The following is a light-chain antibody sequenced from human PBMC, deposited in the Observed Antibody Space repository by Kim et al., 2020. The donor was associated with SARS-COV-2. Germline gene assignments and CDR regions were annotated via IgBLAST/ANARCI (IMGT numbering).Light chain of an antibody. CDR1: KVRSRH. V-gene: IGLV3-1*01. Sequence: SYELTQPPSVSVSPGQTASITCSGDKVRSRHTSWYQQRPGQSPVLVIFQNVQRPSGIPEQFSGSKSGNTATLTISGTQTMDEADYYCSMWDSSTVLFGGGTQLTVL. CDR2: QNV. J-gene: IGLJ2*01. CDR3: SMWDSSTVL.